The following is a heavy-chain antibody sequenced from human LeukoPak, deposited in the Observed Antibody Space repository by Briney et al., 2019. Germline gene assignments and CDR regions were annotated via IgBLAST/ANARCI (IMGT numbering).Heavy chain of an antibody. CDR3: ASHSIFGVVTSTYYFDY. J-gene: IGHJ4*02. D-gene: IGHD3-3*01. CDR1: GYTFTGYY. Sequence: GASVKVSCKASGYTFTGYYMYWVRQAPGQGLEWMGWINPNSGGTNYAQKFQGRVTMTRDTSISTAYMGLSRLRSDDTAVYYCASHSIFGVVTSTYYFDYWGQGTLVTVSS. CDR2: INPNSGGT. V-gene: IGHV1-2*02.